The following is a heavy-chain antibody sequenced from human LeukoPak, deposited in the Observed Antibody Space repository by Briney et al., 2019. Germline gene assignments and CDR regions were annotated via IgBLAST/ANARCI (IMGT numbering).Heavy chain of an antibody. CDR2: IYYSGST. J-gene: IGHJ4*02. CDR3: ARLGPTTVTTFLDY. Sequence: SETLSLTCSVSGGSISSYYWSWIRQPPGKGLEWIGYIYYSGSTNYNPSLKSRVTISVDTSKNQFSLKLSSVTAADTAVYYCARLGPTTVTTFLDYWGLGTLVTVSS. D-gene: IGHD4-11*01. V-gene: IGHV4-59*08. CDR1: GGSISSYY.